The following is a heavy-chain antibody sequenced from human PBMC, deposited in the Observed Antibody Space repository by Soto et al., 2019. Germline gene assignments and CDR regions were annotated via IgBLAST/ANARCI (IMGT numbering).Heavy chain of an antibody. J-gene: IGHJ6*02. V-gene: IGHV4-59*01. CDR3: ARSPAGLITIFGVVMFSGMDV. D-gene: IGHD3-3*01. Sequence: PSETLSLTCTVSGGSISSYYWSWIRQPPGKGLEWIGYIYYSGSTNYNPSLKSRVTISVDTSKNQFSLKLSSVTAADTAVYYCARSPAGLITIFGVVMFSGMDVCGQRTTVTVSS. CDR1: GGSISSYY. CDR2: IYYSGST.